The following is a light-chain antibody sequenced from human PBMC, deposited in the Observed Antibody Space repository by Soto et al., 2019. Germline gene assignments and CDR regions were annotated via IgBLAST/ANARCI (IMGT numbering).Light chain of an antibody. Sequence: QSVLTQPPSGSGAPGQRGTISCTWSSSNIGAGYDVHWYQQLPGTAPKLLIYGNSNRPSGVPDRFSGSKSGTSASLAITGLQAEDEADYYCQSYDSSLSGSRVFGGGTKVTVL. V-gene: IGLV1-40*01. CDR1: SSNIGAGYD. J-gene: IGLJ2*01. CDR2: GNS. CDR3: QSYDSSLSGSRV.